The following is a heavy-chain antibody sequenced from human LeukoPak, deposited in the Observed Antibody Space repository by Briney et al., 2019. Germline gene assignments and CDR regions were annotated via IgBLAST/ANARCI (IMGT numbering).Heavy chain of an antibody. Sequence: PSEILSLTCTVSGGSISSYYWSWIRQPPGKGLEWIGYIYYSGSTNYNPSLKSRVTISVDTSKNQFSLKLSSVTAADTAVYYCARGQLLWFGETDYWGQGTLVTVSS. V-gene: IGHV4-59*01. CDR3: ARGQLLWFGETDY. CDR2: IYYSGST. D-gene: IGHD3-10*01. J-gene: IGHJ4*02. CDR1: GGSISSYY.